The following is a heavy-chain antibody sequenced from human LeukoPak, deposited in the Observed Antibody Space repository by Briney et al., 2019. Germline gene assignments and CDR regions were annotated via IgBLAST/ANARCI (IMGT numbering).Heavy chain of an antibody. J-gene: IGHJ3*02. V-gene: IGHV3-48*01. CDR2: INSRSSTI. CDR3: AREVGTPQAFDI. Sequence: GGSLRLSCTASRFTFSNYGVNWVRQAPGKGLEWVSYINSRSSTIYYADSVRGRFTISRDNAKNSLYLQMNSLKAEDTAIYYCAREVGTPQAFDIWGQGTMVTVSS. D-gene: IGHD1-26*01. CDR1: RFTFSNYG.